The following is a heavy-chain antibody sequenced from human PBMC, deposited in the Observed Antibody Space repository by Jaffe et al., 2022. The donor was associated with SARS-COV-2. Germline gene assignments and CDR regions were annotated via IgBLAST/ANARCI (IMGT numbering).Heavy chain of an antibody. D-gene: IGHD3-10*01. V-gene: IGHV1-8*01. CDR1: GYTFTSYD. J-gene: IGHJ6*02. CDR3: ARFQRITMVRGVITMYYYYGMDV. CDR2: MNPNSGNT. Sequence: QVQLVQSGAEVKKPGASVKVSCKASGYTFTSYDINWVRQATGQGLEWMGWMNPNSGNTGYAQKFQGRVTMTRNTSISTAYMELSSLRSEDTAVYYCARFQRITMVRGVITMYYYYGMDVWGQGTTVTVSS.